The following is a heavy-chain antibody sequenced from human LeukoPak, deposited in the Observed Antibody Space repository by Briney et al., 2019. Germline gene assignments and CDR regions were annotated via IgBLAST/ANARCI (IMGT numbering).Heavy chain of an antibody. CDR1: GFTFSNAW. V-gene: IGHV3-15*01. CDR2: IKSKTDGGTT. Sequence: PGGSLRLSCAASGFTFSNAWMSWVRQAPGKGLEWVGRIKSKTDGGTTDYAAPVKGRFTISRDDSKNTLYLQMNSLKTEDTAVYYCTTGKSGSYPPPYYFDYWGQGTLVTVSS. D-gene: IGHD1-26*01. CDR3: TTGKSGSYPPPYYFDY. J-gene: IGHJ4*02.